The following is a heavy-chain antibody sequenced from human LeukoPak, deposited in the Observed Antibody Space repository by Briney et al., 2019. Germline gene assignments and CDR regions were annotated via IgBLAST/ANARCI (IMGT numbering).Heavy chain of an antibody. CDR3: ATQDSSHY. V-gene: IGHV4-39*01. CDR2: IRYSESA. J-gene: IGHJ4*02. Sequence: SETLSLTCTVSGDSVSSTNYYWGWIRQPPGRALEWIASIRYSESAYYSPSLKSRATISVDTSKNQFSLRLRSLTATDTAVYYCATQDSSHYWGQGTLVTVSS. CDR1: GDSVSSTNYY. D-gene: IGHD3-22*01.